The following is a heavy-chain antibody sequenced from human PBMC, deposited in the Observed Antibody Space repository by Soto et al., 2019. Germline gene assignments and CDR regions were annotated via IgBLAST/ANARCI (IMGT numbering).Heavy chain of an antibody. Sequence: PGGSLRLSCAASGFTFSSYAMSWVRQAPGKGLEWVSGISGSGGTTYYADSVKGRFTISRDNSKNTLYLQMNSLRAEDTAVYFFAKDPASITMVRGVIPNWFDPWGQGTLVTVSS. D-gene: IGHD3-10*01. CDR1: GFTFSSYA. V-gene: IGHV3-23*01. CDR3: AKDPASITMVRGVIPNWFDP. CDR2: ISGSGGTT. J-gene: IGHJ5*02.